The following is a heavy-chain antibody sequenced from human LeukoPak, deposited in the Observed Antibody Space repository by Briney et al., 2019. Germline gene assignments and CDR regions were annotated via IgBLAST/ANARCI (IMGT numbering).Heavy chain of an antibody. V-gene: IGHV3-23*01. D-gene: IGHD2-2*01. J-gene: IGHJ4*02. Sequence: GGSLRLSCAASGFTFSSYAMTWVRQAPGKGLEWISAISGSGGTTYYAASMKGRFTILRTNSKNTLYLQMTSLTADATAVYYCAKPPSWQFDYWGQGTLVTVSS. CDR2: ISGSGGTT. CDR3: AKPPSWQFDY. CDR1: GFTFSSYA.